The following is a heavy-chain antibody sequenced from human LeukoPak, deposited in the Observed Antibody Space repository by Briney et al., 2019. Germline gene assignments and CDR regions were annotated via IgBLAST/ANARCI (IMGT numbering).Heavy chain of an antibody. CDR3: ARGLVWWLGGRYYYYMDV. CDR1: GYTFTSYD. J-gene: IGHJ6*03. D-gene: IGHD5-12*01. V-gene: IGHV1-8*01. CDR2: MNPNSGNT. Sequence: ASVKVSCKASGYTFTSYDINWVRQATGQGLEWMGWMNPNSGNTGYAQKFQGRVTMTRNTSISTAYMELSSLRSEDTAVYYCARGLVWWLGGRYYYYMDVWGKGTTVTVSS.